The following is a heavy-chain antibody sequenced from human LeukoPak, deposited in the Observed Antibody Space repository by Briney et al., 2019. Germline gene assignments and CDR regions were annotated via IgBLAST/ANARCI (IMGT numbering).Heavy chain of an antibody. CDR3: AKSSNVAAPAVPDY. D-gene: IGHD2-2*01. V-gene: IGHV3-23*01. J-gene: IGHJ4*02. CDR2: ISASGGNT. Sequence: PGGSLRLSCAGSGFTFSTYAMNWVRQAPGKGLEWVSGISASGGNTYYADPVRGRFSVSRDNSKNTLYLQMNSLRAADTALYYCAKSSNVAAPAVPDYWGQGILVTVSS. CDR1: GFTFSTYA.